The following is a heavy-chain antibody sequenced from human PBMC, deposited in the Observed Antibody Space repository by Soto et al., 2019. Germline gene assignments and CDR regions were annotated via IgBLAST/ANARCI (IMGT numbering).Heavy chain of an antibody. CDR2: VVGGGRST. D-gene: IGHD6-19*01. CDR1: GFTFSTYA. CDR3: AKSQQWGLPLSGGLDV. Sequence: EVQLLKSGGGSVQSGGSLRLSCGASGFTFSTYAMSWVRQAPGKGLEWVSAVVGGGRSTYYADSVKGRFTISRDNSNNKLYLQMNNLRAGDTAVYYCAKSQQWGLPLSGGLDVWGRGTTVTVSS. V-gene: IGHV3-23*01. J-gene: IGHJ6*02.